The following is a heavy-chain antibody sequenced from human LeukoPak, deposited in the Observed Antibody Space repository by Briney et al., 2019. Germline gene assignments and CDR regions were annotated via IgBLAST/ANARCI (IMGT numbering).Heavy chain of an antibody. D-gene: IGHD2-2*01. J-gene: IGHJ5*02. CDR1: GYSFTSYW. CDR2: IYPGDSDT. CDR3: ARGYCSSTSCYAFVDWFDP. Sequence: GESLKISCKGSGYSFTSYWIGWVRQMPGKGLERMGIIYPGDSDTRYSPSFQGQVTISADKSISTAYLQWSSLKASDTAMYYCARGYCSSTSCYAFVDWFDPWGQGTLVTVSS. V-gene: IGHV5-51*01.